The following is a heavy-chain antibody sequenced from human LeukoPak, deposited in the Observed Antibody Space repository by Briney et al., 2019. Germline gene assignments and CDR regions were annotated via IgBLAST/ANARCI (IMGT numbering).Heavy chain of an antibody. D-gene: IGHD3-22*01. Sequence: ASETLSLACAVYGGSFSGYYWTWIRQSPGKGLEWIGEINHSGSTNNNPSLKSRVTMSVDTSKNQFSLKLSSVTAADTAVYYCARDMYYYDSRGYYRLDYWGQGTLVTVSS. CDR2: INHSGST. CDR1: GGSFSGYY. CDR3: ARDMYYYDSRGYYRLDY. J-gene: IGHJ4*02. V-gene: IGHV4-34*01.